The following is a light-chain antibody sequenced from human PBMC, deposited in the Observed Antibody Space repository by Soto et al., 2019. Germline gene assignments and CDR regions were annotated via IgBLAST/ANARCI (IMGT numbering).Light chain of an antibody. CDR1: QGIRSY. CDR3: PQLASMPIT. Sequence: IQLTQTPYSLSASVGDRVAITCRASQGIRSYLAWYQQKPGEAPKLLISIASILQSGVPSRFSGSGSGTDFVLTISSLQPEDSATYSTPQLASMPITFGQGTRLENK. J-gene: IGKJ5*01. CDR2: IAS. V-gene: IGKV1-9*01.